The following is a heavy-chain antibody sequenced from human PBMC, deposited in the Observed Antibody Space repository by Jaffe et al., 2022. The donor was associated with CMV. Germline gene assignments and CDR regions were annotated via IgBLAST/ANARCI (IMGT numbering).Heavy chain of an antibody. V-gene: IGHV3-11*06. J-gene: IGHJ4*02. CDR1: GFTFSDYY. Sequence: QVQLVESGGGLVKPGGSLRLSCAASGFTFSDYYMSWIRQAPGKGLEWVSYISSSSSYTNYADSVKGRFTISRDNAKNSLYLQMNSLRAEDTAVYYCANMGLGQLVYYYGSGSSHYWGQGTLVTVSS. D-gene: IGHD3-10*01. CDR2: ISSSSSYT. CDR3: ANMGLGQLVYYYGSGSSHY.